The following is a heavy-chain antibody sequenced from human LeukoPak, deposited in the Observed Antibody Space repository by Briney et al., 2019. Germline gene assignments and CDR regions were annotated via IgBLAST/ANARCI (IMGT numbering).Heavy chain of an antibody. Sequence: PGGSLRLSCAASGFTFSSYAMSWVRQAPGKGLEWVSAISGSGGSTYYADSVKGRFTISRDNSKNTLYLQMNSLRAEDTAVYYCAKGVVPAAIRQNWFDPWGQGTLVTVSS. D-gene: IGHD2-2*02. CDR1: GFTFSSYA. V-gene: IGHV3-23*01. J-gene: IGHJ5*02. CDR3: AKGVVPAAIRQNWFDP. CDR2: ISGSGGST.